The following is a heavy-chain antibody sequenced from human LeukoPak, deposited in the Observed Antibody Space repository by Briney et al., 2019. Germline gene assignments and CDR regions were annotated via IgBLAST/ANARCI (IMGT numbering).Heavy chain of an antibody. J-gene: IGHJ3*02. CDR1: GFTFSSYA. D-gene: IGHD1-26*01. Sequence: GTSLRLSCAASGFTFSSYAIHWVRQAPGKGLEWVAVISFDGTDAFYADSVKGRFTISRDNSKNTLYLQMNSLRAEDTAVYYCAKDRGSYFSSDAFDIWGQGTMVTVSS. V-gene: IGHV3-30*04. CDR3: AKDRGSYFSSDAFDI. CDR2: ISFDGTDA.